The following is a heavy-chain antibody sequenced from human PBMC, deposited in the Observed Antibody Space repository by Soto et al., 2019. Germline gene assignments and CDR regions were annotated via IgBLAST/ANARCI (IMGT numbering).Heavy chain of an antibody. Sequence: PSETLSLTCAVYGGPFSGYYWSWIRQPPGKGLEWIGEINHSGSTNYNPSLKSRVTISVDTSKNQFSLNLNSVTAADTAVYYCARGSPRIAVAGMPPDRIPNNDYYGMDVWGQGTTVT. CDR2: INHSGST. J-gene: IGHJ6*02. D-gene: IGHD6-19*01. CDR1: GGPFSGYY. CDR3: ARGSPRIAVAGMPPDRIPNNDYYGMDV. V-gene: IGHV4-34*01.